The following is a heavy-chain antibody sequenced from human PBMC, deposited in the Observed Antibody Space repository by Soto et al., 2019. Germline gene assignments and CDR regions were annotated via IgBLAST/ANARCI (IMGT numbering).Heavy chain of an antibody. D-gene: IGHD4-4*01. CDR3: ARVSVNYYYYYMDV. Sequence: PSETLSLTCTVSGGSISSYYWSWIRQPPGKGLEWIGYIYYSGSTNYNPSLKSRVTISVDTSKNQFSLKLSSVTAADTAVYHCARVSVNYYYYYMDVWGKGTTVTVSS. CDR1: GGSISSYY. V-gene: IGHV4-59*01. CDR2: IYYSGST. J-gene: IGHJ6*03.